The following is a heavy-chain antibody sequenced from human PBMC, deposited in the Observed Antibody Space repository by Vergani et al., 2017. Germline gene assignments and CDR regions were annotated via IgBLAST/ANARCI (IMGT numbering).Heavy chain of an antibody. CDR1: GGSFSGYY. D-gene: IGHD5-18*01. J-gene: IGHJ4*02. V-gene: IGHV4-34*01. CDR3: ARLNPDVDTAMVDY. CDR2: IYYSGST. Sequence: QVQLQQWGAGLLKPSETLSLTCAVYGGSFSGYYWSWIRQPPGKGLEWIGDIYYSGSTNYNPSLKSRVTISVDTSKNQFSLNLSSVTAADTAVYYCARLNPDVDTAMVDYWGQGTLVTVSS.